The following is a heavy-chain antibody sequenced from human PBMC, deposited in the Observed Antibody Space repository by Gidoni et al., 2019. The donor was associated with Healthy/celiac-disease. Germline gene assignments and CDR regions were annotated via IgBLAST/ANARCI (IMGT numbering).Heavy chain of an antibody. J-gene: IGHJ4*02. CDR2: MNPNSGNT. D-gene: IGHD6-6*01. Sequence: QVQLVQSGAEVKTPGASVTVSYTASGYTFTSYDINWVRQATGQGLEWMGWMNPNSGNTGYAQKRQGRVTMTRNTSISTAYMELSSLRSEDTAVYYCARRGIAARPDYWGQGTLVTVSS. CDR3: ARRGIAARPDY. CDR1: GYTFTSYD. V-gene: IGHV1-8*01.